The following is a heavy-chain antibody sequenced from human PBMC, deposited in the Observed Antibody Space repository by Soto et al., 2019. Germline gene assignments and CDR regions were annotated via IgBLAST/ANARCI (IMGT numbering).Heavy chain of an antibody. J-gene: IGHJ4*02. V-gene: IGHV1-2*02. CDR1: GYTFTGYY. D-gene: IGHD2-15*01. CDR2: INPNSGGT. CDR3: ARFPTRYCSDGSCYNY. Sequence: ASVKGSCKASGYTFTGYYMHWVRQAPGQGLEWMGWINPNSGGTNYAQKFQGRVTMTRDTSISTAYMELSRLRSDDTAVYYCARFPTRYCSDGSCYNYWGQGNLVTVSS.